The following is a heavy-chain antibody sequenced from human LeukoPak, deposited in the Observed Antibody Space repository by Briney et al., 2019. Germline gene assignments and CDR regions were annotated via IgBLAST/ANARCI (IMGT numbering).Heavy chain of an antibody. Sequence: GGSLRLSCTASGFTFSSYAMSWVRQAPGRGLEWVSAISGSGGSTNYADSVKGRFTISRDNSKDTLYLQMTSLRAEDTALYYCAKRLNSRSYFDYWGQGTLVTVSS. CDR2: ISGSGGST. CDR3: AKRLNSRSYFDY. V-gene: IGHV3-23*01. J-gene: IGHJ4*02. CDR1: GFTFSSYA. D-gene: IGHD3-16*01.